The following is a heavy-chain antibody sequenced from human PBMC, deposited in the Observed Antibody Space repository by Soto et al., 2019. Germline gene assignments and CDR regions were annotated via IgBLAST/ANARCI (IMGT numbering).Heavy chain of an antibody. V-gene: IGHV4-59*12. CDR1: GGSISSYY. Sequence: SETLSLTCTVSGGSISSYYWSWIRQPPGKGLEWIGYIYYSGSTNYNPSLKSRVTISVDTSKNQFSLKLSSVTAADTAVYYCARESSSWYVSGMDVWGQGTTVTVSS. J-gene: IGHJ6*02. D-gene: IGHD6-13*01. CDR2: IYYSGST. CDR3: ARESSSWYVSGMDV.